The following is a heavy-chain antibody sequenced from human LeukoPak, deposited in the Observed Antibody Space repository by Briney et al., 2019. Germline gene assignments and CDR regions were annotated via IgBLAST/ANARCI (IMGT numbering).Heavy chain of an antibody. D-gene: IGHD3-10*01. V-gene: IGHV4-39*01. Sequence: PSETLSLTCTVSGGSISSSSYYWGWIRQPPGKGLEWIGSIYYSGSTYYNPSLKSRVTISVDTSKNQFSLKLSSVTAADTAVYYCASNLWFGELTYYYYYMDVWGKGTTVTVSS. CDR3: ASNLWFGELTYYYYYMDV. CDR1: GGSISSSSYY. J-gene: IGHJ6*03. CDR2: IYYSGST.